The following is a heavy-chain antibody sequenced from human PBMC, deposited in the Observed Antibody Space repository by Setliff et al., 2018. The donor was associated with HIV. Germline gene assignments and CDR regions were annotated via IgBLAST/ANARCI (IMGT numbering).Heavy chain of an antibody. Sequence: PSETLSLTCKVSGGSISGDNFYWGWIRQAPAKGLEWIGTLYDTGRTYYNPPLKSRVSIFVDTTKNEFSLNLRSVTAADTAVYFCVNSGYDGDYYYYYMDVWGKGTTVTVSS. CDR3: VNSGYDGDYYYYYMDV. D-gene: IGHD3-22*01. V-gene: IGHV4-39*01. J-gene: IGHJ6*03. CDR2: LYDTGRT. CDR1: GGSISGDNFY.